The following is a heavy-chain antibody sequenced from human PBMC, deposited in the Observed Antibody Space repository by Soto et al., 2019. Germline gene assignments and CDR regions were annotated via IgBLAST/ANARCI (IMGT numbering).Heavy chain of an antibody. Sequence: GGSLRLSCAASGFTFSSYAMHWVRQAPGKGLEWVAVISYDGNNKYYADSVKGRFTISRDNPKNTLYLQMNSLRAEDTAVYYCARVITVTTYYSYYGMDLWGQGTSVTVSS. CDR1: GFTFSSYA. V-gene: IGHV3-30-3*01. D-gene: IGHD4-17*01. CDR2: ISYDGNNK. CDR3: ARVITVTTYYSYYGMDL. J-gene: IGHJ6*02.